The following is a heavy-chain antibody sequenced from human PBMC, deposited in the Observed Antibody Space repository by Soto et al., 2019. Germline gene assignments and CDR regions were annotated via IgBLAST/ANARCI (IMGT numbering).Heavy chain of an antibody. J-gene: IGHJ3*02. CDR3: ARVRGRYYDSSAIGAFDI. CDR2: INHSGST. D-gene: IGHD3-22*01. V-gene: IGHV4-34*01. CDR1: GGSFSGYY. Sequence: SETLSLTCAVYGGSFSGYYWSWIRQPPGKGLEWIGEINHSGSTNYNPSLKSRVTISVDTSKNQFSLKLSSVTAADTAVYYCARVRGRYYDSSAIGAFDIWGQGTMVTVSS.